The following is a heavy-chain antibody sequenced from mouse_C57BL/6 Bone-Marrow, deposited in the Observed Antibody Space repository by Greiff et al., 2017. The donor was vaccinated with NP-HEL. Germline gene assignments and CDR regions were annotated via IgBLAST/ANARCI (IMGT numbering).Heavy chain of an antibody. Sequence: VQLQQSGAELVRPGASVKLSCKASGYTFTDYYINWVKQRPGQGLEWIARIYPGSGNTYYNEKFKGKATLTAEKSSSTAYMQLSSLTSEDSAVYFCARRARGSSGYFYAMDYWGQGTSVTVSS. CDR1: GYTFTDYY. CDR2: IYPGSGNT. J-gene: IGHJ4*01. D-gene: IGHD3-2*02. CDR3: ARRARGSSGYFYAMDY. V-gene: IGHV1-76*01.